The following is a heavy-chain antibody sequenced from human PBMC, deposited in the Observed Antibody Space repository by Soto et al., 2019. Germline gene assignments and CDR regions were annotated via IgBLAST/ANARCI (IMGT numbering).Heavy chain of an antibody. D-gene: IGHD2-2*02. Sequence: EVQLLESGGGLVQPGGSLRLSCAASGFTFSSYAMSWVRQAPGKGLEWVSAISGSGGSTYYADSVKGRFTISRDNSKNTLYLQMNSLRAEDTAVYYCAKDGGYCSSTSCYNDAFDIWGQGTMVTVSS. CDR3: AKDGGYCSSTSCYNDAFDI. CDR2: ISGSGGST. J-gene: IGHJ3*02. CDR1: GFTFSSYA. V-gene: IGHV3-23*01.